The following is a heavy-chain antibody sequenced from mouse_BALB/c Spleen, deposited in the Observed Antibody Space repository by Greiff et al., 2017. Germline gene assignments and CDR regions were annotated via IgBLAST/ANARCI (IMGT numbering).Heavy chain of an antibody. CDR1: GYTFTDYA. CDR2: ISTYYGDA. D-gene: IGHD1-1*01. Sequence: VQLQQSGAELVRPGVSVKISCKGSGYTFTDYAMHWVKQSHAKSLEWIGVISTYYGDASYNQKFKGKATMTVDKSSSTAYMELARLTSEDSAIYYCARGTTGAFAYWGQGTLVTVSA. V-gene: IGHV1S137*01. J-gene: IGHJ3*01. CDR3: ARGTTGAFAY.